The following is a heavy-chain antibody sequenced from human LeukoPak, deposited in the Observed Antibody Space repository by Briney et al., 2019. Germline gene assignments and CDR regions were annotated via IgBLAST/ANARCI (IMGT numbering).Heavy chain of an antibody. CDR2: INHSGST. CDR3: ARVRYCSSTSCPWGANWFDP. Sequence: PSETLSLTCAVYGGSFSGYYWSWIRQPPGKGLEWIGEINHSGSTNYNPSLKSRVTISVDTSKNQFSLKLSSVTAADTAVHYCARVRYCSSTSCPWGANWFDPWGQGTLVTVSS. V-gene: IGHV4-34*01. D-gene: IGHD2-2*01. CDR1: GGSFSGYY. J-gene: IGHJ5*02.